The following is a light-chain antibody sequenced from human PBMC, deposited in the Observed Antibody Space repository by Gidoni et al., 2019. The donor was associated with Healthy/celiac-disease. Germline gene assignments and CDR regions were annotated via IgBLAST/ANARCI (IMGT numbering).Light chain of an antibody. CDR1: QSVSIY. CDR2: DAS. J-gene: IGKJ4*01. Sequence: IVLTQSPATLSLSPAERATLSCRASQSVSIYLACYQQKPGQAPGLLIYDASNRATGIPARCRGSGSGTDFTTTISSLEPEDVAVYYCQQRSNRTLTFGGGTKVEIK. CDR3: QQRSNRTLT. V-gene: IGKV3-11*01.